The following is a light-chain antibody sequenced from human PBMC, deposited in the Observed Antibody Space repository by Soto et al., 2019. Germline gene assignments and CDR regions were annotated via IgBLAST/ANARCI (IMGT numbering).Light chain of an antibody. V-gene: IGKV1-5*01. CDR2: HAS. Sequence: IQLTQSPTTLPASVGDRVTLTCRASESISNWLAWYQQRPGTAPKLLIYHASILETAVPSRFSGNGSGTEFTLTMSSLQPGDFADYYFQQYRTYSFGQGTRVEIK. CDR3: QQYRTYS. CDR1: ESISNW. J-gene: IGKJ1*01.